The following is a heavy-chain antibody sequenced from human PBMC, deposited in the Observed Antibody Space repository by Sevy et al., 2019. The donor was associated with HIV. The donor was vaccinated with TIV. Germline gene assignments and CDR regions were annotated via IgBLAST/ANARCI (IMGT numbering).Heavy chain of an antibody. CDR1: GFTVSSNY. CDR3: ARDRGYYDSSGSRRYYYYGMDV. V-gene: IGHV3-53*01. J-gene: IGHJ6*02. Sequence: GGSLRLSCAASGFTVSSNYMSWVRQAPGKGLEWVSVIYSGGSTYYADSVKGRFTISRDNSKNTLYLQMNSLRAEDTAVYYCARDRGYYDSSGSRRYYYYGMDVWGQGTTVTVS. CDR2: IYSGGST. D-gene: IGHD3-22*01.